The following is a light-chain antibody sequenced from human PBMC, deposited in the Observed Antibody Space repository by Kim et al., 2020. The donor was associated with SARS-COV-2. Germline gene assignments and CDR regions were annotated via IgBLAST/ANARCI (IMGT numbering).Light chain of an antibody. V-gene: IGKV1-27*01. CDR3: QTYDTVPYN. CDR2: AVS. CDR1: QAIRKY. J-gene: IGKJ2*01. Sequence: SASVGDRVTIPGRASQAIRKYVAWYQQKPGKIPKLLIHAVSTLQSGVPSRFSGGGSGTDFTLTIRGLQPEDVATYYCQTYDTVPYNFGQGTKLEI.